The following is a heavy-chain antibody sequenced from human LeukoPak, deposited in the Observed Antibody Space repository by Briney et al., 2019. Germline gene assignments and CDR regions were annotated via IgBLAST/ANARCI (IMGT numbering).Heavy chain of an antibody. Sequence: SETLSLTCTVSSGSISSSNYYWSWIRQPAGEGLEWIGRIYISGSTNYNPSLKSRVTMSVDTSKNQFSLKLSSVTAADTAVYYCARDRGTWNDDGFDYWGQGTLVTVSS. V-gene: IGHV4-61*02. CDR3: ARDRGTWNDDGFDY. CDR2: IYISGST. J-gene: IGHJ4*02. D-gene: IGHD1-1*01. CDR1: SGSISSSNYY.